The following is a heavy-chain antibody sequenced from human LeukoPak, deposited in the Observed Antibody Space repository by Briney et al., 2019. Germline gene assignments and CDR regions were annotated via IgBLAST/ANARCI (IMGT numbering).Heavy chain of an antibody. J-gene: IGHJ4*02. Sequence: PGGSLRLSCGASAFTLSTYWMSWVRQGPGKGLEWVAYIKQDGSEEYYADSVKGRFTISRDNSKNTLYLQMNSLRAEDTAVYYCAKDSVLLWFGLRGYYFDYWGQGTLVTVSS. V-gene: IGHV3-7*01. CDR1: AFTLSTYW. D-gene: IGHD3-10*01. CDR2: IKQDGSEE. CDR3: AKDSVLLWFGLRGYYFDY.